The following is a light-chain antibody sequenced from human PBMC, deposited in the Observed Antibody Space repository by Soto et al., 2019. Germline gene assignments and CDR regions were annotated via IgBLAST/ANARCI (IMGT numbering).Light chain of an antibody. J-gene: IGKJ2*01. V-gene: IGKV1-39*01. Sequence: DIQMTQSPSSLSASVGDRVTITCRASQIISSFLNWYQREPGKDTKLLIYGASRLQRGVPSRFSGGGSGTDFTLTIGSLQPEDFATHYFQQSYSTPYTFGQGTELAIK. CDR2: GAS. CDR3: QQSYSTPYT. CDR1: QIISSF.